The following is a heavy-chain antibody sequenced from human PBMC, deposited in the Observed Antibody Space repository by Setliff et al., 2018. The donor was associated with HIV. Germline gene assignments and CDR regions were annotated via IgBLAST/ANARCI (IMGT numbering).Heavy chain of an antibody. V-gene: IGHV4-39*02. Sequence: LSLTCTVYGASISDSNSYWGWIRQPPGKRLEWLGSIYSSGSTSYNPSLSSRLTISVDTSKSHVSLKLTSVTAADTAVYYCARLWAYYDRSGRTAFDVWGQGTMVTVSS. J-gene: IGHJ3*01. CDR2: IYSSGST. CDR1: GASISDSNSY. D-gene: IGHD3-22*01. CDR3: ARLWAYYDRSGRTAFDV.